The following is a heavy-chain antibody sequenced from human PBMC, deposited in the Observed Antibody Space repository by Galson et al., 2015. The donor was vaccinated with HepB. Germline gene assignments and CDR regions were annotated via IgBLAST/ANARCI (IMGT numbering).Heavy chain of an antibody. D-gene: IGHD6-19*01. CDR1: GYTFTSYG. V-gene: IGHV1-18*01. CDR2: ISAYNGNT. J-gene: IGHJ4*02. CDR3: ARSIAVAAYGRGYYFDY. Sequence: SVKVSCKASGYTFTSYGISWVRQAPGQGLEWIGWISAYNGNTNYAQKLQGRVTMTTDTSTSTAYMELRSLRSDDTAVYYCARSIAVAAYGRGYYFDYWGQGTLVTVSS.